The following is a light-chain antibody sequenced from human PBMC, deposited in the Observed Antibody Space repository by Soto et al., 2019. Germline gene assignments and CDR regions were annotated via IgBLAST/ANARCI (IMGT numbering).Light chain of an antibody. CDR3: QQYSSYSPYT. CDR1: QSISTW. V-gene: IGKV1-5*03. J-gene: IGKJ2*01. CDR2: KAS. Sequence: DIQMTQSPSTLSASVGDRVTITCRASQSISTWLAWYQQKPEKAPKLLIYKASSLQSGVPSRFSGSGSGTEFTLTISSLQPDDFATYYCQQYSSYSPYTFGQGTKVDIK.